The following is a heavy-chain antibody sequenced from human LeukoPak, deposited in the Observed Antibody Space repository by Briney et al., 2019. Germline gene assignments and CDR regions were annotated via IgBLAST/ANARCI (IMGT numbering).Heavy chain of an antibody. CDR1: GFTFSSYE. CDR3: AREIYYDSNFDY. V-gene: IGHV3-48*03. CDR2: ITSSGSTR. J-gene: IGHJ4*02. Sequence: GGSLRLSCAASGFTFSSYEMNWVRQAPGKGLEWVSKITSSGSTRYYADSVKGRFTISRDNAKNSLYLQMNSLRAEDTAVYYCAREIYYDSNFDYWGQGTLVTVSS. D-gene: IGHD3-22*01.